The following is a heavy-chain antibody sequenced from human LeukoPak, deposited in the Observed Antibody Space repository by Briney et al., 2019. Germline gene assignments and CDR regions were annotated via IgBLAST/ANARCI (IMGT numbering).Heavy chain of an antibody. CDR1: GYTFTSYG. V-gene: IGHV1-18*01. D-gene: IGHD3-22*01. Sequence: ASVKVSCKASGYTFTSYGISWVRQAPGQGLEWMGWISAYNGNTNYAQKLQGRVTMTTDTSTSTAYMELRSLRSDDTAVYYCARADLYYDSSGYYQDYWGQGTLVTVSS. CDR3: ARADLYYDSSGYYQDY. CDR2: ISAYNGNT. J-gene: IGHJ4*02.